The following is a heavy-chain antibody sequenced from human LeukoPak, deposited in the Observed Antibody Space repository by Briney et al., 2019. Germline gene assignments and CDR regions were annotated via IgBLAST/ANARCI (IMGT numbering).Heavy chain of an antibody. Sequence: NPGGSLRLSCAASGFTFSSYSMNWVRQAPGKGLEWVSSISSSSSYIYYADSVKGRFTISRDNAKNSLYLQMNSLRAEDTAVYYCARDILTGSQSRFQHWGQGTQVTVSS. CDR2: ISSSSSYI. CDR1: GFTFSSYS. V-gene: IGHV3-21*01. J-gene: IGHJ1*01. D-gene: IGHD3-9*01. CDR3: ARDILTGSQSRFQH.